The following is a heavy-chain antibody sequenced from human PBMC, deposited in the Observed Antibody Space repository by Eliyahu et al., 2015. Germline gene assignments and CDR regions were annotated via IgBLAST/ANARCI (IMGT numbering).Heavy chain of an antibody. J-gene: IGHJ6*02. D-gene: IGHD3-10*01. Sequence: QEQLVESGGGVVQPGGSLXIXCVXSGFTXTXYGMHWVRQAPGKGLEWLAAISNDGGDKYHADSVKGRFTISRANSKNTLYLQMFNLGLEDTAVYYCAKDRGDGWDYYYSGMVVWGQGTTVTVSS. V-gene: IGHV3-30*18. CDR1: GFTXTXYG. CDR2: ISNDGGDK. CDR3: AKDRGDGWDYYYSGMVV.